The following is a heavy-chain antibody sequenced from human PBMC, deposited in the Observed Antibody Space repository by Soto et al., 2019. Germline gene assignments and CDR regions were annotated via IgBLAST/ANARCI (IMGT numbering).Heavy chain of an antibody. J-gene: IGHJ4*02. CDR1: GGSISSYY. CDR2: IYYSGST. Sequence: SSETLSLTCTVSGGSISSYYWSWIRQPPGKGLEWIGYIYYSGSTNYNPSLKSRVTISVDTSKNQFSLKLSSVTAADTAVYYCARTNPGIAVAGYFDYWGQGTLVTVSS. CDR3: ARTNPGIAVAGYFDY. D-gene: IGHD6-19*01. V-gene: IGHV4-59*01.